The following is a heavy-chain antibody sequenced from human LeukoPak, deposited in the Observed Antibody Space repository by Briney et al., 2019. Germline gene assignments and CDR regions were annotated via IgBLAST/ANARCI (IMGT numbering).Heavy chain of an antibody. CDR2: ITSSGSPT. V-gene: IGHV3-48*03. CDR1: GFTLSTYE. CDR3: ARGEVTTLYYYGMDV. Sequence: GGSLRLSCAASGFTLSTYEMTWVRQAPGKGLEWISFITSSGSPTFYADSVKGRFTIFRDTAKNSLFLQMNNLRGEDTAVYYCARGEVTTLYYYGMDVWGKGTTVTVSS. J-gene: IGHJ6*04. D-gene: IGHD4-17*01.